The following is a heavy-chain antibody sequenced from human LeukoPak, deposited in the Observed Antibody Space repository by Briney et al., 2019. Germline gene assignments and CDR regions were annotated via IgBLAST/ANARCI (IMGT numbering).Heavy chain of an antibody. D-gene: IGHD5-12*01. Sequence: GGSLRLSCVASGFTASSNYMSWVRQAPGKGLEWVSVIYSGGSTYYADSVKGRFTISRDNSKNTLYLQMNSLRAEDTAVYYCARGPSGYDLHFDYWGQGTLVTVSS. V-gene: IGHV3-53*01. J-gene: IGHJ4*02. CDR2: IYSGGST. CDR1: GFTASSNY. CDR3: ARGPSGYDLHFDY.